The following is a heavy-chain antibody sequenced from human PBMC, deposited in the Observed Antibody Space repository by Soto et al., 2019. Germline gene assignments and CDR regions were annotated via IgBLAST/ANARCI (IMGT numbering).Heavy chain of an antibody. J-gene: IGHJ6*02. D-gene: IGHD3-16*01. Sequence: GGSLRLSCAASGFTFSNAWMSWVRQAPGKGLEWVGRIKSKTDGGTTDYAAPVKGRFTISRDDSKNTLYLRMNSLKTEDTAVYYCTTLGVGDNYYYYGMDVWGQGTTVTVSS. CDR1: GFTFSNAW. CDR3: TTLGVGDNYYYYGMDV. V-gene: IGHV3-15*01. CDR2: IKSKTDGGTT.